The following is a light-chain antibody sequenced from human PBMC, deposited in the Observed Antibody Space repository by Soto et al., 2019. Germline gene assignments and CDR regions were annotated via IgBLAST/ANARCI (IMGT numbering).Light chain of an antibody. J-gene: IGKJ1*01. CDR1: QTVYSN. V-gene: IGKV3-15*01. CDR2: RAS. CDR3: QHYQNPWA. Sequence: EIVMTQSPATLSVSPGERATLSCRASQTVYSNVAWYQQRPGQAPRLLIYRASSRAIDIPARFSGSGSGTEFTLTISSLQSEESAVYYCQHYQNPWAFGQGTKVDIK.